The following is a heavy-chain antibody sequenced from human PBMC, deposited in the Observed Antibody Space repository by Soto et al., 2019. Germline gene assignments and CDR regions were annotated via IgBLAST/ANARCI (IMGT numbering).Heavy chain of an antibody. CDR1: GGTFSSYA. D-gene: IGHD2-15*01. Sequence: QVQLVQSGAEVKKPGSSVKVSCKASGGTFSSYAISWVRQAPGQGLEWMGGIIPIFGTANYAQKFQGRVTITADKSTSTAYMELSSLRSEDTAVYYCARGKGYFSGGSCYKENWFDPWGQGTLVTVSS. CDR2: IIPIFGTA. CDR3: ARGKGYFSGGSCYKENWFDP. V-gene: IGHV1-69*06. J-gene: IGHJ5*02.